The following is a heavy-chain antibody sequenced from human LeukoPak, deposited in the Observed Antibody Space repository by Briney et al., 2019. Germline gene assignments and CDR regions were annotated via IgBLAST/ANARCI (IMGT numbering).Heavy chain of an antibody. CDR3: ARSGRVYMVRGAAPFDL. CDR2: VNHSGST. CDR1: GGSFSGYY. J-gene: IGHJ2*01. V-gene: IGHV4-34*01. D-gene: IGHD3-10*01. Sequence: TSSETLSLTCAVYGGSFSGYYWSWIRQPPGKGLEWIGEVNHSGSTSYNPSLKSRVTISVDTSKIQFSLKLNSVTAADTAVYYCARSGRVYMVRGAAPFDLWGRGTLVTVSS.